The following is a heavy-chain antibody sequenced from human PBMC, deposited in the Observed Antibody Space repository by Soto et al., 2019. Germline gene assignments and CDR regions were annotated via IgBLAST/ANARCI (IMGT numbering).Heavy chain of an antibody. CDR3: AIDGADIVGPPGIHY. D-gene: IGHD5-12*01. V-gene: IGHV1-69*13. Sequence: SVKVSCKASGGTFSSYAISWVRQAPGQGLEWMGGIIPIFGTANYAQKFQGRVTITADESASTAYMELSSLRSEDTAVYYCAIDGADIVGPPGIHYWGQGILVTVSS. CDR2: IIPIFGTA. CDR1: GGTFSSYA. J-gene: IGHJ4*02.